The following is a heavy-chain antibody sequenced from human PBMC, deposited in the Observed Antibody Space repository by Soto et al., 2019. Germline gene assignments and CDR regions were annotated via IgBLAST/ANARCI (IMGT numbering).Heavy chain of an antibody. D-gene: IGHD2-15*01. V-gene: IGHV4-34*01. CDR2: VHPSGST. CDR3: ARERWFSPLHYYYLLDV. Sequence: SETLSLTCAVFSASLGDHYWAWIRQSPDKGLEWIGEVHPSGSTDYNPSLKSRLTLSLDTSKNQFSLRVEDTAVYYCARERWFSPLHYYYLLDVWGQGTTVTVSS. CDR1: SASLGDHY. J-gene: IGHJ6*02.